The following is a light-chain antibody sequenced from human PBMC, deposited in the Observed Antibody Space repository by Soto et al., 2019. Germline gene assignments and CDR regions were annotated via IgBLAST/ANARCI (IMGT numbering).Light chain of an antibody. Sequence: DIQLTQSPSPLSASVGDRVTITCRASQTLSTFLAWYQQKPGKAPHLLIYGASSLHSGVPSRFSGSGSGTEFTLSISSRQPDDLGTYYCQQYIGLWTFGQGTKVDLK. CDR3: QQYIGLWT. V-gene: IGKV1-5*01. J-gene: IGKJ1*01. CDR2: GAS. CDR1: QTLSTF.